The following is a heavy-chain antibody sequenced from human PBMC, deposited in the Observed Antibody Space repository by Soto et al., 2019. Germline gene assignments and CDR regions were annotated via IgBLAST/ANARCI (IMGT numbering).Heavy chain of an antibody. V-gene: IGHV1-3*01. D-gene: IGHD3-22*01. CDR2: INAGNGNT. CDR1: GYTFTSYG. J-gene: IGHJ6*02. CDR3: ARDPNDSSAYYHHYYYGMDV. Sequence: ASVKVSCKASGYTFTSYGIHWVRQAPGQRLEWTGWINAGNGNTKYSEEFQGRVTITRDTSASTAYLELSSLRSEDTAVYYCARDPNDSSAYYHHYYYGMDVWGQGTTVTVSS.